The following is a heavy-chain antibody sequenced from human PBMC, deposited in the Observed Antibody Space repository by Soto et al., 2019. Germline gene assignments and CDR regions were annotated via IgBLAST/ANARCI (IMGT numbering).Heavy chain of an antibody. Sequence: ASVKVSCKASGYTFTSYGISWVRQAPGQGLEWMGWISAYNGNTNYAQKLQGRVTMTTDTSTSTAYMELRSLRSDDTAVYYCARDGARGDSDYYYGMDVWGQGTTVTVSS. CDR1: GYTFTSYG. V-gene: IGHV1-18*01. D-gene: IGHD4-17*01. CDR3: ARDGARGDSDYYYGMDV. CDR2: ISAYNGNT. J-gene: IGHJ6*02.